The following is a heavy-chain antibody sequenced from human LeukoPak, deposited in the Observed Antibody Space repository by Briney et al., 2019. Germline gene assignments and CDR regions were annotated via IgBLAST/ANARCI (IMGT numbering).Heavy chain of an antibody. CDR1: GGSITNNNYY. Sequence: PSETLSLTCTVSGGSITNNNYYWGWIRQSPGKGLEWIGSIYHSGSTYHNPSLKSRVTISVDTSKNHFSLKLSSVTAADTAVYSCARHKYYNFWGSFNWFDPWGQGTLVTVSS. CDR2: IYHSGST. V-gene: IGHV4-39*01. J-gene: IGHJ5*02. D-gene: IGHD3-3*01. CDR3: ARHKYYNFWGSFNWFDP.